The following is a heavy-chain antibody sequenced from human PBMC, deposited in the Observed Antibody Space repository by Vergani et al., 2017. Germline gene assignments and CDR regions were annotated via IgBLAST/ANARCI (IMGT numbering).Heavy chain of an antibody. CDR3: ARSLRIAARPSFGY. CDR2: INHSGST. V-gene: IGHV4-34*01. D-gene: IGHD6-6*01. J-gene: IGHJ4*02. Sequence: QVQLQQWGAGLLKPSETLSLTCAVYGGSFSGYYWSWIRQPPGKGLEWIGEINHSGSTNYNPSLKSRVTISVDTSKNQFSLKLSSVTAADTAVYYCARSLRIAARPSFGYWGQGTLVTVSS. CDR1: GGSFSGYY.